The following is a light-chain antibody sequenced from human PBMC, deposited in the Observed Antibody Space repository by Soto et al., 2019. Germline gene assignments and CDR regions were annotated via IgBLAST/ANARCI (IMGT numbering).Light chain of an antibody. CDR2: EVT. V-gene: IGLV2-14*01. Sequence: QSALTQPASVSGSPGQSITISCTGTSSDVGGYNVVSWYQQHPGKAPKLIIYEVTNRPSGVSNRFSGSKSGNTASLTISGLQAEDEADYYCNSYTSSSTLVFGGGTKVTVL. J-gene: IGLJ3*02. CDR3: NSYTSSSTLV. CDR1: SSDVGGYNV.